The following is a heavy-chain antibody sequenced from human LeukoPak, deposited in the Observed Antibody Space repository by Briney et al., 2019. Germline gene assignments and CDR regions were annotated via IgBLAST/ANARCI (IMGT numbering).Heavy chain of an antibody. CDR2: INSDGSST. D-gene: IGHD4-17*01. CDR3: ARDDYGDYGNWFDP. V-gene: IGHV3-74*01. Sequence: GGSLRLSCAASGFTFSSYWMHWVRQAPGKGLVWVSRINSDGSSTSYADSVKGRFTISRDNAKNTLYLQMNSLRAEDAAVYYCARDDYGDYGNWFDPWGQGTLVTVSS. J-gene: IGHJ5*02. CDR1: GFTFSSYW.